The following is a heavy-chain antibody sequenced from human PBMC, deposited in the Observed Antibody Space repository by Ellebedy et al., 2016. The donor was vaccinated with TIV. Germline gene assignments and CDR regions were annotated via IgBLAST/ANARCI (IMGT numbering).Heavy chain of an antibody. D-gene: IGHD4-17*01. CDR1: GYTFTNYG. J-gene: IGHJ5*02. CDR3: AREGDYNDYNWFDP. V-gene: IGHV1-18*04. CDR2: ISTNNGNT. Sequence: ASVKVSXKASGYTFTNYGINWVRQAPGQGLEYMGWISTNNGNTYYIQKLQGRVTMTTDTSTSTAYMELRSLRSDDTAVYYCAREGDYNDYNWFDPWGQGTPVTVSS.